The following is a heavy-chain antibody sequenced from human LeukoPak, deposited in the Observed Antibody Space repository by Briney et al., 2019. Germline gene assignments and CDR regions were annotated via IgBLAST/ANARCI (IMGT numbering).Heavy chain of an antibody. CDR3: ARVVVVRGETITNWFDP. CDR2: INHSGST. V-gene: IGHV4-34*01. Sequence: SETLSLTCAVYGESFSAYYWSWIRQPPGKGLEWIGEINHSGSTNYNPSLKSRVTMSVDTSKNQFSLKLSSVTAADTAVYYCARVVVVRGETITNWFDPWGQGTLVTVSS. CDR1: GESFSAYY. D-gene: IGHD3-10*01. J-gene: IGHJ5*02.